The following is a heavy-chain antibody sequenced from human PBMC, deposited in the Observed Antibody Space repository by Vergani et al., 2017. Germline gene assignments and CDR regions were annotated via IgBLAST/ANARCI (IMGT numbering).Heavy chain of an antibody. CDR3: ARFPNWSFDY. CDR1: GFTFSDYY. Sequence: QVQLVESGGGLVKPGGSLRLSCAASGFTFSDYYMTWIRQAPGKGLEWVSYISRSGSSTYYAESVRGRFTISRDNAKNSLYLQRNSLRAEDTAVYYCARFPNWSFDYWGQGTLVTVSS. V-gene: IGHV3-11*01. CDR2: ISRSGSST. D-gene: IGHD1-1*01. J-gene: IGHJ4*02.